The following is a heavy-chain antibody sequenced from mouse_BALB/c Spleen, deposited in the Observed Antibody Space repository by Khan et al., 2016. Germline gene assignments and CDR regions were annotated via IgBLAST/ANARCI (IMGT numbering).Heavy chain of an antibody. J-gene: IGHJ2*01. D-gene: IGHD4-1*01. CDR2: INPDSSAI. CDR1: GFDCSRYW. CDR3: PRNWDVGFGY. Sequence: EVKLPESGGGLVQPGGSLKLSCAASGFDCSRYWMSLVRQVPGIVLVWIGEINPDSSAINYTPSLKDNFIISRYNATHTLYLQMSKVRDEDTALYYCPRNWDVGFGYWRQGTTLTVSS. V-gene: IGHV4-1*02.